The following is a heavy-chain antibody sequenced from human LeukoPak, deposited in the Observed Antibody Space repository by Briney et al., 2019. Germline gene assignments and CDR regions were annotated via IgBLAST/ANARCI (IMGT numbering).Heavy chain of an antibody. CDR2: INHSGST. Sequence: PSETLSLTCAVYGGSFSGYYWSWIRQPPGKGLEWIGEINHSGSTNYNPSLKSRVTISVDTSKNQFSLKLSSVTAADTAMYYCARGTSLTGTVFIDYWGQGTLVTVSS. CDR3: ARGTSLTGTVFIDY. J-gene: IGHJ4*02. V-gene: IGHV4-34*01. D-gene: IGHD1-1*01. CDR1: GGSFSGYY.